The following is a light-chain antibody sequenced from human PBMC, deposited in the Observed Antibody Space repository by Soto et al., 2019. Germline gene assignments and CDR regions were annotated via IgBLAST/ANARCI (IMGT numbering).Light chain of an antibody. CDR1: SSDVGGYNY. CDR3: SSYTCSSTLDV. CDR2: EVS. V-gene: IGLV2-14*01. J-gene: IGLJ1*01. Sequence: QSALTQPASVSGSPGQSITISCTGTSSDVGGYNYVSWYQQHPGKAPKLKIYEVSNRPSGVSNRFSGSKSGNTSSLTISGLQSEDDAYYYCSSYTCSSTLDVFGTGTKLTVL.